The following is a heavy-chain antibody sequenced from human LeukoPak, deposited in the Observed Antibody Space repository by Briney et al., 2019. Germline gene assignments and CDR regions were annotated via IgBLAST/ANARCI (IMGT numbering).Heavy chain of an antibody. CDR2: IIPNFGTA. J-gene: IGHJ4*02. Sequence: SVKVSCKASGGTFSSYAISWVRQAPGQGLEWMGGIIPNFGTANYAQKFQGRVTITADESTSTAYMELSSLRSEDTAVYYCARLDYSNYVPPGTFDYWGQGTLVTVSS. CDR3: ARLDYSNYVPPGTFDY. D-gene: IGHD4-11*01. V-gene: IGHV1-69*13. CDR1: GGTFSSYA.